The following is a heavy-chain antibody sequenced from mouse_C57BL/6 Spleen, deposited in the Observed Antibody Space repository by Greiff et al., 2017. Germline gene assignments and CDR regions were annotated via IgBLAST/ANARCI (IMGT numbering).Heavy chain of an antibody. V-gene: IGHV1-52*01. CDR2: IDPSDSET. CDR3: AIVFCYGNLAY. J-gene: IGHJ3*01. D-gene: IGHD2-1*01. Sequence: QVQLQQPGAELVRPGSSVKLSCKASGYTFTSYWMHWVKQRPIQGLEWIGNIDPSDSETHYNQKFKDKATLTVDKSSSTAYMPLISLTSEDSAVYYCAIVFCYGNLAYWGQGTLVTVSA. CDR1: GYTFTSYW.